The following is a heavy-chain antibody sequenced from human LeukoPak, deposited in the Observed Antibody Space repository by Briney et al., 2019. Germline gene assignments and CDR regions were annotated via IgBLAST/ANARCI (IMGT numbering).Heavy chain of an antibody. Sequence: APVKVSCKASGYTFTGYYMHWVRQAPGQGLEWMGWINPNSGGTNYAQKFQGRVTMTRDTSISTAYMELSRLRSDDTAVHYCARVVGYCTNGVCYKHHDYWGQGTLVTVSS. CDR1: GYTFTGYY. V-gene: IGHV1-2*02. J-gene: IGHJ4*02. CDR2: INPNSGGT. D-gene: IGHD2-8*01. CDR3: ARVVGYCTNGVCYKHHDY.